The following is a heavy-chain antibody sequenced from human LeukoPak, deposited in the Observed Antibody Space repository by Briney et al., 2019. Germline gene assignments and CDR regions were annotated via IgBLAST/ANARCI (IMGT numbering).Heavy chain of an antibody. D-gene: IGHD3-3*01. CDR2: IYYSGST. Sequence: SETMSLTCTVSGGSISSSSYYWGWIRQPPGKGLEWIGSIYYSGSTYYNPSLKSRVTISVDTSKNQFSLKLNSVTAADTAVYYCARNLRFWRNAFDIWGQGTMVTVSS. CDR3: ARNLRFWRNAFDI. CDR1: GGSISSSSYY. J-gene: IGHJ3*02. V-gene: IGHV4-39*01.